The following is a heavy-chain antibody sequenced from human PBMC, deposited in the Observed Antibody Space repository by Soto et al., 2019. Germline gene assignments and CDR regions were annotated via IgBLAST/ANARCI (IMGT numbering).Heavy chain of an antibody. CDR2: IYPGDSDT. CDR1: GYNFAIYW. Sequence: GESLKISCKGSGYNFAIYWIGWVRQMPGKGLEWMGIIYPGDSDTRYSPSFQGQVTISADKSISTAYLQWSSLKASDTAMYYCARLYYLDDTGYSEYWGQGTLVTVSS. CDR3: ARLYYLDDTGYSEY. V-gene: IGHV5-51*01. D-gene: IGHD3-22*01. J-gene: IGHJ4*02.